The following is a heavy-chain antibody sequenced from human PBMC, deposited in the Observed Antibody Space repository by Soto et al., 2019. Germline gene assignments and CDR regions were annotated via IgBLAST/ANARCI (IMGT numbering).Heavy chain of an antibody. J-gene: IGHJ4*02. CDR3: ARGITMIEAVQGGAPDKYYFDS. D-gene: IGHD3-22*01. V-gene: IGHV4-34*01. CDR2: INHSGST. CDR1: VGSCSGYY. Sequence: SETLSLNCAVYVGSCSGYYWSWIRQPPGKGLEWIGGINHSGSTNQNPSLKTRVTISVDTSKNQFSLKLRSVTAADTAVYYCARGITMIEAVQGGAPDKYYFDSWGQGTLVTVSS.